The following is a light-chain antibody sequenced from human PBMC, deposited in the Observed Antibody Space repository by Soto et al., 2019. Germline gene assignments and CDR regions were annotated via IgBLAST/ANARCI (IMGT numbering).Light chain of an antibody. CDR3: QQRSNWPLT. J-gene: IGKJ4*01. Sequence: ETVLTQSPATLSLSSGERATLSFTASQSVSSYLAWYQQKPGQAPRLLIYDASNRATSIPARFSGSGSGTDFTLTISSLEPEDFAVYYCQQRSNWPLTFGGGTKVDIK. V-gene: IGKV3-11*01. CDR1: QSVSSY. CDR2: DAS.